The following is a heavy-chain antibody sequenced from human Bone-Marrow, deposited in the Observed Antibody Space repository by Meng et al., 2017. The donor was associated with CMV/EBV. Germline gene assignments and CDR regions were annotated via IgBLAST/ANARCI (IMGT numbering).Heavy chain of an antibody. CDR1: GFTFSSYW. CDR3: AKDRGTRSTSCLYY. V-gene: IGHV3-7*01. D-gene: IGHD2-2*01. CDR2: IKQDGSEK. Sequence: GESLKISCAASGFTFSSYWMSWVRQAPGKGLEWVANIKQDGSEKYYVDSVKGRFTISRDNSKNTLYLQMNSLRAEDTAVYYCAKDRGTRSTSCLYYWGQGTLVTVSS. J-gene: IGHJ4*02.